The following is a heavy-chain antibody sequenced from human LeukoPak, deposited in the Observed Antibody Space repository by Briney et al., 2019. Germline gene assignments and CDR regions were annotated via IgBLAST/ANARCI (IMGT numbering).Heavy chain of an antibody. J-gene: IGHJ4*02. V-gene: IGHV3-53*04. D-gene: IGHD3-3*01. CDR1: GFTVSSNY. CDR2: IYSGGST. CDR3: ARETYDFWSGYPGYYFDY. Sequence: GGSLRLSCAASGFTVSSNYMSWVRQAPGKGLEWVSVIYSGGSTYYADSVKGRFTISRHNSKNTLYLQMNSLRAEDTAVYYCARETYDFWSGYPGYYFDYWGQGTLVTVSS.